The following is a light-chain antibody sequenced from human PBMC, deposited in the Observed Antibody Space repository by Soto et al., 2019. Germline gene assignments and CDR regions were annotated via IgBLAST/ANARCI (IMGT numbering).Light chain of an antibody. CDR3: QQYYNWLHT. CDR1: QNIDTN. Sequence: EIVVTQSPATLSVSPGERATLSCRASQNIDTNLAWYQQKPGPAPRLLIYGASTRATGIPARFSGSGSGTDFTLSISSLQSEDFALYYCQQYYNWLHTFGQGTQLEIK. J-gene: IGKJ2*01. CDR2: GAS. V-gene: IGKV3D-15*01.